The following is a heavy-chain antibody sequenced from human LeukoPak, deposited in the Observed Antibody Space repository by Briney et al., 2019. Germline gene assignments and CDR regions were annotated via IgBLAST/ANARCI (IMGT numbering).Heavy chain of an antibody. CDR2: IRSKIYRGTT. V-gene: IGHV3-49*04. CDR3: TQQITDLHYFDY. J-gene: IGHJ4*02. Sequence: GGSLRLSCTASGFTFGDYAMSWVRQAPGKGLEWVGFIRSKIYRGTTEYAASVKGRFTISRDASKSIAYLHSSGWISEDTAVYYCTQQITDLHYFDYWGQGTLVTVSS. D-gene: IGHD3-16*01. CDR1: GFTFGDYA.